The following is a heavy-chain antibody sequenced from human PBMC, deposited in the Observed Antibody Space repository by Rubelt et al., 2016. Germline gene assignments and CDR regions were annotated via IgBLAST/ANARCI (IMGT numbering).Heavy chain of an antibody. V-gene: IGHV1-24*01. CDR3: ARDLFGYGDY. D-gene: IGHD5-12*01. CDR2: FDPEYVET. J-gene: IGHJ4*02. CDR1: GYTLTELS. Sequence: QVQLVQSGAEVKKPGASVKVSCKVSGYTLTELSMHWVRQAPEKGIEWLGDFDPEYVETIYAQRFQGRVTITEDTLSATDNKELSSLRSWDTAVYYCARDLFGYGDYWGQGTLDTVSS.